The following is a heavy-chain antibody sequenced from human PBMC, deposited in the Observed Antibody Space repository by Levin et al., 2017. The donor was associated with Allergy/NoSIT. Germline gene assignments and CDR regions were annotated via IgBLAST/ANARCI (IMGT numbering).Heavy chain of an antibody. V-gene: IGHV3-7*01. CDR3: ARSPDRSRTFDY. CDR1: GFIFSDFW. D-gene: IGHD3-22*01. Sequence: GGSLRLSCAASGFIFSDFWMSWVRQAPGKGLEWVAKMKFDGREQYYVDSVKGRFTISRDNAKNSLYLQMDSLRVEDTAVYYCARSPDRSRTFDYWGQGTLVTVSS. J-gene: IGHJ4*02. CDR2: MKFDGREQ.